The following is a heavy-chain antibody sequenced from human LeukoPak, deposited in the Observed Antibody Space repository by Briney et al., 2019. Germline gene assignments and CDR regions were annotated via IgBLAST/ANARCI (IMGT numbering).Heavy chain of an antibody. CDR3: ARDFDSTSNL. D-gene: IGHD2/OR15-2a*01. Sequence: GGSLRLSCAASGFTFSSYAMHWVRQAPGKGLEWVAVISYDGSNKYYADSVKGRFTISRDNAKNTMYLQMNSLTAEDTAVYFCARDFDSTSNLWGQGTLVTVSS. J-gene: IGHJ4*02. CDR2: ISYDGSNK. CDR1: GFTFSSYA. V-gene: IGHV3-30-3*01.